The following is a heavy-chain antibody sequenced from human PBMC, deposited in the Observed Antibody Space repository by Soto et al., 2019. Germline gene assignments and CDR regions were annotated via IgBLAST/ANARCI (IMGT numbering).Heavy chain of an antibody. V-gene: IGHV1-18*01. CDR3: ARESDYGGIPYYFDY. D-gene: IGHD4-17*01. Sequence: ASVKVSCKASGYTFTSYGISWVRQAPGQGLEWMGWISAYNGNTDYAQKLLGRVTMTTDTSTSTAYMELRSLRSDDTAVYYCARESDYGGIPYYFDYWGQGTLVTVSS. CDR1: GYTFTSYG. J-gene: IGHJ4*02. CDR2: ISAYNGNT.